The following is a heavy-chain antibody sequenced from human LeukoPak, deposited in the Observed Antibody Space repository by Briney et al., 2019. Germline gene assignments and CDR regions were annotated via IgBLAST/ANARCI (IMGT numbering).Heavy chain of an antibody. CDR1: GGSISSGSHY. CDR2: IYTSEST. D-gene: IGHD4-17*01. V-gene: IGHV4-61*02. CDR3: ARSLPADYGGRFLDY. J-gene: IGHJ4*02. Sequence: SETLSLTCTVSGGSISSGSHYWSWIRQPAGKGLEWIGRIYTSESTNYNPSLKSRVTISVDTSKNQFSLKLSSVTAADTAVYYCARSLPADYGGRFLDYWGQGTLVTVSS.